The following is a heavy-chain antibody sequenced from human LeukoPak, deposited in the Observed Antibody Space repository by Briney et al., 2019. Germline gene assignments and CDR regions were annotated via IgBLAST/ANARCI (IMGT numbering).Heavy chain of an antibody. Sequence: GGSLRLSCAASGFAVSSNHMNWVRQAPGKGLEWISIIYTAGTTYHYADSVKGRFTIPRDTSTNTVYLQMSSLTDEDTAIYYCARDSTYYYFDYRGQGTLVTVSS. CDR1: GFAVSSNH. J-gene: IGHJ4*02. V-gene: IGHV3-53*01. D-gene: IGHD1-26*01. CDR2: IYTAGTT. CDR3: ARDSTYYYFDY.